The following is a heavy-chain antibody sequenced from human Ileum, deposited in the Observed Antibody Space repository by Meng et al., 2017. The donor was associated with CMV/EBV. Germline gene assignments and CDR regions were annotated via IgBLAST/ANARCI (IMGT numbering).Heavy chain of an antibody. J-gene: IGHJ4*02. V-gene: IGHV3-21*01. CDR2: ISSTSDYI. Sequence: GGSLRLSCAASGFTFSSYIMNWVRQAPGKGLEWVSFISSTSDYIHYADSVRGRFTITRTNAENSLFLQMDSLRVEDTAIYYCARVRTTGTIALGYWGQGTLVTVSS. CDR3: ARVRTTGTIALGY. D-gene: IGHD1-1*01. CDR1: GFTFSSYI.